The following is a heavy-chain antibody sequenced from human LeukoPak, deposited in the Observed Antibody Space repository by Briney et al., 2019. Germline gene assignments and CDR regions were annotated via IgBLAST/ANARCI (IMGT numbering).Heavy chain of an antibody. J-gene: IGHJ4*02. D-gene: IGHD1-26*01. CDR1: GFTFSSYA. V-gene: IGHV3-30-3*01. CDR2: MSFDGTHI. Sequence: PGGSLRLSCAASGFTFSSYAMHWVRQAPGKGLEWVAVMSFDGTHIYYADSVKGRFTISRDNAKNSLYLQMKSLRAEDTTVYYCARDMGYSGSWPGYFDYWGQGVLVTVSS. CDR3: ARDMGYSGSWPGYFDY.